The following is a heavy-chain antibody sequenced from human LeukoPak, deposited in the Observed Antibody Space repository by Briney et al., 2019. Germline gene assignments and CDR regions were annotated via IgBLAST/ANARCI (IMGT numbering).Heavy chain of an antibody. D-gene: IGHD3-22*01. CDR2: INPNSGDT. CDR3: ARDYYDSSGYGSFDY. Sequence: ASEKVSCKASGYTFTAYYMHWVRQAPGQGLEWMGWINPNSGDTNYAQKFQGRVTMTRDTSISTAYMELSRLRSDDTAVFYCARDYYDSSGYGSFDYWGQGTLVTVSS. J-gene: IGHJ4*02. V-gene: IGHV1-2*02. CDR1: GYTFTAYY.